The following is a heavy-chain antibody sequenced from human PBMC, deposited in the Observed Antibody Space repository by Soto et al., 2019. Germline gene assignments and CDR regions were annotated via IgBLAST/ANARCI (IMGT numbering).Heavy chain of an antibody. J-gene: IGHJ3*02. D-gene: IGHD2-2*01. CDR2: ISSPGDTK. CDR1: GFTFSRYS. V-gene: IGHV3-48*01. Sequence: GGSLRLSCAASGFTFSRYSMNWVRQAPGKGLEWVRQAPGKGLEWVSYISSPGDTKYYADSVKGRFTISRGNAKNSLYLQMNSLRAEDTAVYYCARDLVLGYCSSTSCPTGDAFDIWGQGTMVTVSS. CDR3: ARDLVLGYCSSTSCPTGDAFDI.